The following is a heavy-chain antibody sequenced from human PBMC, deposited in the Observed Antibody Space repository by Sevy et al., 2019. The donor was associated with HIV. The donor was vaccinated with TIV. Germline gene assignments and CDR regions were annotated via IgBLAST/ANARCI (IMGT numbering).Heavy chain of an antibody. CDR3: AKGSKATGSAFDI. D-gene: IGHD1-1*01. CDR1: GFIFSNYG. CDR2: VSYDGSTK. V-gene: IGHV3-30*18. J-gene: IGHJ3*02. Sequence: GGSLRLSCAASGFIFSNYGMHWVRQAPGKGLEWVGVVSYDGSTKYYTRSVRGRFSISRDNSKNTVYLQMNSLRVEDTAVYYCAKGSKATGSAFDIWGQGTMVTVSS.